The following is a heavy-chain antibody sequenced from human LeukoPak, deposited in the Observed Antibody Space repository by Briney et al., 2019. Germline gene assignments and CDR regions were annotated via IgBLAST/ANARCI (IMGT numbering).Heavy chain of an antibody. CDR2: IYPGDSDT. D-gene: IGHD1-26*01. CDR3: ARRRDLYSGSYYPFDY. J-gene: IGHJ4*02. Sequence: GESLKISCKGSGYNFTNYWIGWVRQTPGKGLEWMGIIYPGDSDTRYSPSFQGQVTISADKSISTAYLQWSSLKASDTAMYYCARRRDLYSGSYYPFDYWGQGTLVTVSS. V-gene: IGHV5-51*01. CDR1: GYNFTNYW.